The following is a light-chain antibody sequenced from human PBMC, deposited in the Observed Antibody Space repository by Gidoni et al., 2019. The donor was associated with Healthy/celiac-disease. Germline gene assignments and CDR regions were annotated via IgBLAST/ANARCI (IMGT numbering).Light chain of an antibody. Sequence: DIKMTQSPSSLSASVGDRVTITCQASQDISNYLNWYQQKPGKAPKLLIYDASNLETGVPSRFSGSGSGTDFTFTICSLQPEDIATYYCQQYDNLPTFGQGTKLEIK. CDR1: QDISNY. J-gene: IGKJ2*01. CDR2: DAS. V-gene: IGKV1-33*01. CDR3: QQYDNLPT.